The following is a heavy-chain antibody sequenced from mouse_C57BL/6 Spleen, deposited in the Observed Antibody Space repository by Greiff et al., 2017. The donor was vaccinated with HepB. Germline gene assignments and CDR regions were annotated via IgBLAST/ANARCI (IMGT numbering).Heavy chain of an antibody. CDR1: GYTFTDYN. D-gene: IGHD4-1*01. Sequence: EVQLQESGPELVKPGASVKIPCKASGYTFTDYNMDWVKQSHGKSLEWIGDINPNNGGTIYNQKFKGKATLTVDKSSSTAYMELRSLTSEDTAVYYCARAGNWERFAYWGQGTLVTVSA. CDR3: ARAGNWERFAY. V-gene: IGHV1-18*01. J-gene: IGHJ3*01. CDR2: INPNNGGT.